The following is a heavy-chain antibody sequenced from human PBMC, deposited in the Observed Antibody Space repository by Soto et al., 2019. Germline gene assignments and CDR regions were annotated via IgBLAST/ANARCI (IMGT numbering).Heavy chain of an antibody. CDR2: ICHSGST. J-gene: IGHJ4*02. Sequence: SETLSLTCAVSGGSISSGGYSWSWIRQPPGKGLEWIGYICHSGSTYYNPSLKSRVTISVDRSKNQFSLKLSSVTAADTAVYYCARGGPPSHYYDSSGYGDVFDYWGQGTLVTVSS. V-gene: IGHV4-30-2*01. CDR3: ARGGPPSHYYDSSGYGDVFDY. D-gene: IGHD3-22*01. CDR1: GGSISSGGYS.